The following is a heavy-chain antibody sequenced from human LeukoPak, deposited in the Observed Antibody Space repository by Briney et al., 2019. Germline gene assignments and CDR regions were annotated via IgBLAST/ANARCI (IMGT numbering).Heavy chain of an antibody. V-gene: IGHV4-59*01. J-gene: IGHJ4*02. Sequence: PGGSLRLSCAASGFTFSSYAMSWVRQAPGKGLEWIGYIYYSGSTNYNPSLKSRVTISVDTSKNQFSLKLSSVTAADTAVYYCARMVAAAGTDYWGQGTLVTVSS. CDR3: ARMVAAAGTDY. D-gene: IGHD6-13*01. CDR1: GFTFSSYA. CDR2: IYYSGST.